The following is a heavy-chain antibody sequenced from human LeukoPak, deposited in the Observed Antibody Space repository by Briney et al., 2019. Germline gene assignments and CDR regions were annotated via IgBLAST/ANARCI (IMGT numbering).Heavy chain of an antibody. J-gene: IGHJ4*02. V-gene: IGHV4-39*07. Sequence: SETLSLTCTVSGGSISSSSYYWGWIRQPPGKGLEWIGSIYHSGSTYYNPSLKSRVTISVDTSKNQFSLKLSSVTAADTAVYYCAKVIQYYYDSSGYYTNWGQGTLVTVSS. D-gene: IGHD3-22*01. CDR3: AKVIQYYYDSSGYYTN. CDR1: GGSISSSSYY. CDR2: IYHSGST.